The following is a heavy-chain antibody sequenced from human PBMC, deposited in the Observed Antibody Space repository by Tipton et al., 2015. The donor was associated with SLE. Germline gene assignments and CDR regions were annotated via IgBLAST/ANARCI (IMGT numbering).Heavy chain of an antibody. Sequence: SLRLSCAASGFTFSSFDMNWVRQAPGKGLEWVSYISGSGGTRYYADSVKGRFTISRDNTKNTLYLQMNSLRAEDTAVYFCASESPGEVEFGHWGQVTLVTVSS. V-gene: IGHV3-48*03. D-gene: IGHD3-3*01. CDR3: ASESPGEVEFGH. J-gene: IGHJ4*02. CDR1: GFTFSSFD. CDR2: ISGSGGTR.